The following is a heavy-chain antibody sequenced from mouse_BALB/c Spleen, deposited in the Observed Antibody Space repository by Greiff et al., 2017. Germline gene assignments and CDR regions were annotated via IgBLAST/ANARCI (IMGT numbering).Heavy chain of an antibody. V-gene: IGHV5-17*02. D-gene: IGHD1-1*01. J-gene: IGHJ4*01. CDR1: GFTFSSFG. CDR3: ARSYYGSSYAMDY. Sequence: QLVESGGGLVQPGGSRKLSCAASGFTFSSFGMHWVRQAPEKGLEWVAYISSGSSTIYYADTVKGRFTISRDNPKNTLFLQMTSLRSEDTAMYYCARSYYGSSYAMDYWGQGTSVTVSS. CDR2: ISSGSSTI.